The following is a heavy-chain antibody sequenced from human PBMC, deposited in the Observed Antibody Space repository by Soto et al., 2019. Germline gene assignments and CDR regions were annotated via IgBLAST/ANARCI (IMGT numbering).Heavy chain of an antibody. CDR1: GFTFSSYA. CDR3: ARGYSYTQPVFDY. V-gene: IGHV3-23*01. Sequence: GGSLRLSCAASGFTFSSYAMTWVRQAPGKGLEWVSAIGGSSGSTYYADSVKGRFTISRDNFKNTLYLQMNSLRAEDTAVYYCARGYSYTQPVFDYWGLGTLVTVSS. J-gene: IGHJ4*02. CDR2: IGGSSGST. D-gene: IGHD5-18*01.